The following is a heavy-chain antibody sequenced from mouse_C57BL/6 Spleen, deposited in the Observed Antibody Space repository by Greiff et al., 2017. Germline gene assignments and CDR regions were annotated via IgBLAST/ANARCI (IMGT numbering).Heavy chain of an antibody. CDR3: AIEGYDGPYYAMDY. CDR2: INPSTGGT. J-gene: IGHJ4*01. V-gene: IGHV1-42*01. D-gene: IGHD2-3*01. CDR1: GYSFTGYY. Sequence: VQLQQSGPELVKPGASVKISCKASGYSFTGYYMNWVKQSPEKSLEWIGEINPSTGGTTYNQKFKAKATLTVDKSSSTAYMQLKSRTSEDSAVYYCAIEGYDGPYYAMDYWCQGTSVTVSS.